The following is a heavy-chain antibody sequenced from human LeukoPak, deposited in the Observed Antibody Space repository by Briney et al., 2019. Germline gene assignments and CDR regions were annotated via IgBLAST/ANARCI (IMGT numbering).Heavy chain of an antibody. V-gene: IGHV3-7*04. CDR3: ARGDYYGSGTADY. CDR1: GFTFSSYG. D-gene: IGHD3-10*01. CDR2: IKQDGSEK. J-gene: IGHJ4*02. Sequence: GGSLRLSCAASGFTFSSYGMSWVRQAPGKGLEWVANIKQDGSEKNYVDSVKGRFTISRDNANNSLFLEMNNLRVEDTGVYYCARGDYYGSGTADYWGQGTLVTVSS.